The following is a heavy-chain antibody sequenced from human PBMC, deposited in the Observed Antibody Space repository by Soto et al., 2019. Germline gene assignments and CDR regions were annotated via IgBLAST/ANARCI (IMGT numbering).Heavy chain of an antibody. CDR1: GGSISSGGYS. Sequence: SQTRSLTCAVSGGSISSGGYSCSWIRQPPGKGLEWIGYTYYSGNTYYNPSLKSRVTISGDGSQNQCSLELRSVTAADTAVYFSARALNSGDSFDYWGQGTLVTVSS. D-gene: IGHD4-17*01. J-gene: IGHJ4*02. V-gene: IGHV4-30-2*01. CDR2: TYYSGNT. CDR3: ARALNSGDSFDY.